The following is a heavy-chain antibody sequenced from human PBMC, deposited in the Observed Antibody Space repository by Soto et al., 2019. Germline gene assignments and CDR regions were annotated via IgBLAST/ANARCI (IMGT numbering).Heavy chain of an antibody. V-gene: IGHV1-46*02. D-gene: IGHD5-18*01. CDR2: INPSGGST. CDR1: GYTFNTYY. J-gene: IGHJ5*02. Sequence: ASVKVSCKPSGYTFNTYYLHWVRQAPGQGLEWMGIINPSGGSTSYAQKFQGRVTMTRDTSTSTVYMELSSLRSEDTAVYYCARVYPSDTRYGYVGNNWFDPWGQGTLVTVSS. CDR3: ARVYPSDTRYGYVGNNWFDP.